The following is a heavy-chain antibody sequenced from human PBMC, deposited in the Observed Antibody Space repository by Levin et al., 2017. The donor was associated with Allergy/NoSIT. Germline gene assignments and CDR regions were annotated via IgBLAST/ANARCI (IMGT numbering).Heavy chain of an antibody. CDR3: ARTGSGKASTDFDS. J-gene: IGHJ4*02. D-gene: IGHD3-3*01. Sequence: ASVKVSCKASGYGFTTYDINWVRQATGQGLEWMGWMNPKNGNTGYAQKFQGRVTMTRDTSISTAYMELSSLRSDDTAVYYCARTGSGKASTDFDSWGQGTLVTVSS. V-gene: IGHV1-8*01. CDR1: GYGFTTYD. CDR2: MNPKNGNT.